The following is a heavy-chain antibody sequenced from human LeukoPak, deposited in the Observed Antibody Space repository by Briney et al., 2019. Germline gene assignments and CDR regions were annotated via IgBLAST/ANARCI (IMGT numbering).Heavy chain of an antibody. D-gene: IGHD3-10*01. CDR3: ARDGSITMVRGVTFDY. CDR1: GFTFSSYE. CDR2: ISSSGGTI. J-gene: IGHJ4*02. Sequence: PGGSLRLSCAASGFTFSSYEMTWVRQAPGKGLEWVSYISSSGGTIYYADSVKGRFTISRDNAKNSLYLQMNSLRAEDTAVYYCARDGSITMVRGVTFDYWGQGTLVTVSS. V-gene: IGHV3-48*03.